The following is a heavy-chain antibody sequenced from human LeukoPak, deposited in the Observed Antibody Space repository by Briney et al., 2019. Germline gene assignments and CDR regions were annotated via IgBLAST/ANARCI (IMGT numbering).Heavy chain of an antibody. V-gene: IGHV1-69*04. Sequence: SVKVSCKASGGTFSSYAISWVRQAPGQGLEWMGRIIPILGIANYAQKLRGRVTMTTDTSTSTAYMELRSLRSDDTAVYYCARDRVAGTGIFDYWGQGTLVTVSS. CDR2: IIPILGIA. CDR3: ARDRVAGTGIFDY. CDR1: GGTFSSYA. J-gene: IGHJ4*02. D-gene: IGHD6-19*01.